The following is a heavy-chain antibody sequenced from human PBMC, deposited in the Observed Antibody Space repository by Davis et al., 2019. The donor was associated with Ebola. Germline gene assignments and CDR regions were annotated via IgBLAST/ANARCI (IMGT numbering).Heavy chain of an antibody. D-gene: IGHD3-16*01. V-gene: IGHV3-64*01. Sequence: GESLKISCAASGFTFSSYAMHWVRQARGKGLEYVSAISSNGGSTYYANSVKGRFTISRDNSKNTLYLQMGSLRAEDMAVYYCARGSSFVVWYWGQGTLVTVSS. CDR1: GFTFSSYA. CDR3: ARGSSFVVWY. J-gene: IGHJ4*02. CDR2: ISSNGGST.